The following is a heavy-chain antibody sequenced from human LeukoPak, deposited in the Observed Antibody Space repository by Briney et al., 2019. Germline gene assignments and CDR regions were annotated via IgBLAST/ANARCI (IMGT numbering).Heavy chain of an antibody. CDR3: ARGGYYDSSGLRPDAFDI. D-gene: IGHD3-22*01. J-gene: IGHJ3*02. Sequence: SETLSLTCAVSGGSISSGGYSWSWLRQPPGKGLEWIGYIYYSESTYYNTSLKSRVTISVDTSKNQFSLKLSSVTAADTAVYYCARGGYYDSSGLRPDAFDIWGQGTMVTVSS. CDR1: GGSISSGGYS. V-gene: IGHV4-30-4*07. CDR2: IYYSEST.